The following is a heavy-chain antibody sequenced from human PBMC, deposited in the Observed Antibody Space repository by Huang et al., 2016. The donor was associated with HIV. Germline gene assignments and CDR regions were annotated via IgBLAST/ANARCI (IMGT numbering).Heavy chain of an antibody. CDR2: INPKRGGT. Sequence: QVQLVQSGAEVKNPGASVRVSCKASGYTFTDSNIHWVRQAPGQGLEWMGLINPKRGGTIYAQRFQGRFTMTRDTTSSTVHMDLRRIQSDDTAVYFCARDWSFGSSTSPADWGQGTLVTVSS. J-gene: IGHJ4*02. CDR1: GYTFTDSN. V-gene: IGHV1-2*02. D-gene: IGHD6-6*01. CDR3: ARDWSFGSSTSPAD.